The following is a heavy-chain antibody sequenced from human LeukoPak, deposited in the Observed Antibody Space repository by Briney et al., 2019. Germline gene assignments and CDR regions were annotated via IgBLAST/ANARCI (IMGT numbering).Heavy chain of an antibody. Sequence: ASVKVSCKASGYTFTGYYMHWVRQAPGQGLEWMGWINPNSGGTNYAQKFQGRVTMTRDTSISTAYMELSRLRSDDTAAYYCARVGVVGATSYFDYWGQGTLVTVSS. CDR1: GYTFTGYY. V-gene: IGHV1-2*02. D-gene: IGHD1-26*01. CDR3: ARVGVVGATSYFDY. J-gene: IGHJ4*02. CDR2: INPNSGGT.